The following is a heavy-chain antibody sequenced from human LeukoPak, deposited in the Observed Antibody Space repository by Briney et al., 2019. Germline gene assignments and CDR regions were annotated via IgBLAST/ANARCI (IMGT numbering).Heavy chain of an antibody. J-gene: IGHJ6*03. V-gene: IGHV3-23*01. D-gene: IGHD6-6*01. Sequence: PGGSLRLSCAASGFTFSSYAMSWVRQAPGKGLEWVSAISGSGGSTYYADSVKGRFTISRDNSKNTLYLQMNSLRAEDTAVYYCAKAQAARTANYYYYYMDVWGKGTTVTVSS. CDR2: ISGSGGST. CDR3: AKAQAARTANYYYYYMDV. CDR1: GFTFSSYA.